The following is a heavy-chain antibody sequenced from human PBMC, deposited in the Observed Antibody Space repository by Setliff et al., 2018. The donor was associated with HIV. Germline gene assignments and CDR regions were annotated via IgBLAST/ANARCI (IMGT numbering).Heavy chain of an antibody. Sequence: PSETLSLTCTVSGGSVGSGSYYWSWIRQSPGKGLEWIGYIYYTGSAFYNPSLKSRVTISVDTSKNQFSLRLTSVTAADTAMYYCARDRCGGSCPFDYWGQGMLVTVSS. D-gene: IGHD2-15*01. CDR1: GGSVGSGSYY. CDR3: ARDRCGGSCPFDY. CDR2: IYYTGSA. V-gene: IGHV4-61*01. J-gene: IGHJ4*02.